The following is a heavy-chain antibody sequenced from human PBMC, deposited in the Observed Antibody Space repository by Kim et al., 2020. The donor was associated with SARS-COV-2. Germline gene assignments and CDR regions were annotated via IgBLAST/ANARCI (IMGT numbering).Heavy chain of an antibody. D-gene: IGHD5-18*01. CDR3: ARAQKSPTAMVPFDY. J-gene: IGHJ4*02. CDR2: IIPIFGTA. V-gene: IGHV1-69*13. CDR1: GGTFSSYA. Sequence: SVKVSCKASGGTFSSYAISWVRQAPGQGLEWMGGIIPIFGTANYAQKFQGRVTITADESTSTAYMELSSLRSEDTAVYYCARAQKSPTAMVPFDYWGQGTLVTVSS.